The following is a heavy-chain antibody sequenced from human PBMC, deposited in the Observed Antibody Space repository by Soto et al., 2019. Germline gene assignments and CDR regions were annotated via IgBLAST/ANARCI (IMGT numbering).Heavy chain of an antibody. CDR3: AREGSSGWPTHLNWFDP. D-gene: IGHD6-19*01. CDR1: GGTFSSYA. Sequence: SVKVSCKASGGTFSSYAISWVRQAPGQGLEWMGGIVPIFGTANYAQKFQGRVTITADESTSTAYMELSSLRSEDTAVYYCAREGSSGWPTHLNWFDPWGQGTLVTVSS. CDR2: IVPIFGTA. J-gene: IGHJ5*02. V-gene: IGHV1-69*13.